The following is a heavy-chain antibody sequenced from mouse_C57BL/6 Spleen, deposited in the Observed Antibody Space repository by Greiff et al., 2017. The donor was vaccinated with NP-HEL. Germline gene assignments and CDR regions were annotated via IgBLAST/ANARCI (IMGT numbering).Heavy chain of an antibody. V-gene: IGHV1-18*01. CDR1: GYTFTDYN. CDR2: INPNNGGT. D-gene: IGHD4-1*01. Sequence: EVKVVESGPELVKPGASVKIPCKASGYTFTDYNMDWVKQSHGKSLEWIGDINPNNGGTIYNQKFKGKATLTVDKSSSTAYMELRSLTSEDTAVYYCARRRGLGLGPYYAMDYWGQGTSVTVSS. J-gene: IGHJ4*01. CDR3: ARRRGLGLGPYYAMDY.